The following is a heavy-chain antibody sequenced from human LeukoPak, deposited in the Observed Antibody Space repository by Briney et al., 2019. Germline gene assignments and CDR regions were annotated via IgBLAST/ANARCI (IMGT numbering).Heavy chain of an antibody. V-gene: IGHV1-69*05. J-gene: IGHJ6*02. D-gene: IGHD3-10*01. CDR1: GGTFSSYA. CDR2: IIPIFGTA. CDR3: ARGITVVRGVIKGGMDV. Sequence: SVKVSCKASGGTFSSYAISWVRQAPGQGLEWMGGIIPIFGTANYAQKFQGRVTITTDESTSTAYMELSSLRSEDTAVYYCARGITVVRGVIKGGMDVWGQGTTVTVSS.